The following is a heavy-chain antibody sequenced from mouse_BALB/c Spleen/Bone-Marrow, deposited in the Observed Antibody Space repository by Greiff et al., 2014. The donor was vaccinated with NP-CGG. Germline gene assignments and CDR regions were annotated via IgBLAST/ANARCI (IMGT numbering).Heavy chain of an antibody. J-gene: IGHJ3*01. CDR3: ARVGSTMITTAFAY. Sequence: VKLQESGAELMKPGASVKISCKATGYTFSRNWIEWVKQRPGHGLEWIGEILPGSGSTNYNEKFKGKATFTADTSSNTANMQLSSLTSEDSGVYYCARVGSTMITTAFAYWGQGTLVTVSA. CDR2: ILPGSGST. CDR1: GYTFSRNW. V-gene: IGHV1-9*01. D-gene: IGHD2-4*01.